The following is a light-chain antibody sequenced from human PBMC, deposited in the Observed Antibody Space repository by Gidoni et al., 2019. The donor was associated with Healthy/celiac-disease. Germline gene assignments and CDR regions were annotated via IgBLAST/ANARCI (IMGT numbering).Light chain of an antibody. J-gene: IGKJ1*01. V-gene: IGKV3-20*01. CDR1: QSVSSSY. CDR3: QQYGSSPWT. Sequence: EIVLTQSPGTRSLSPGERATLSCRASQSVSSSYLAWYQQKPGQAPRLLIYGASSRATGIPDRFSGSGSGTDFTLTISRLEPKDFAVYYCQQYGSSPWTFGQGTKVEIK. CDR2: GAS.